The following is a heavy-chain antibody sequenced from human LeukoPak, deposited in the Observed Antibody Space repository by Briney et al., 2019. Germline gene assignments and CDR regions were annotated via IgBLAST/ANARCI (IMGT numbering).Heavy chain of an antibody. J-gene: IGHJ4*02. Sequence: SVKVSCKASGGTFSSYGISWVRQAPGQGLEWMGGIIPIFGTANYALKFQGRVTITADESTSTAYMELSSLRSEDTAVYYCARDPYYDSSGYYYVWYFDYWGQGTLVTVSS. V-gene: IGHV1-69*13. D-gene: IGHD3-22*01. CDR3: ARDPYYDSSGYYYVWYFDY. CDR1: GGTFSSYG. CDR2: IIPIFGTA.